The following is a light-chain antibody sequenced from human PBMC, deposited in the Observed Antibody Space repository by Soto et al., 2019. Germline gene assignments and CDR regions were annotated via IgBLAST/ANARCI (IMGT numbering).Light chain of an antibody. Sequence: QSALTQPASVSGSPGQSITLSCIGTGSDVGSYNYVSWYQQRPGKAPKLMIYEVNNRPSGVPDRFSGSKSGMSASLAITGLQAADEANYYCQSYDNSLSGSRVFGGGTKLTVL. CDR1: GSDVGSYNY. CDR2: EVN. J-gene: IGLJ3*02. V-gene: IGLV2-14*01. CDR3: QSYDNSLSGSRV.